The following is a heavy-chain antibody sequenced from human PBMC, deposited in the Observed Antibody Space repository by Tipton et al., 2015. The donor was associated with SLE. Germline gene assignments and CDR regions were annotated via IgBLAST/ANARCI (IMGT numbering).Heavy chain of an antibody. CDR2: IIPIFGTA. D-gene: IGHD5-24*01. J-gene: IGHJ4*02. Sequence: QSGPEVKKPGSSVKVSCKASGGTFSSYAISWVRQAPGQGLEWMGGIIPIFGTANYAQKFQGRVTITTDESTSTAYMELSSLRSEDTAVYYCASDWRWLQILRYWGQGTLVTVSS. V-gene: IGHV1-69*05. CDR1: GGTFSSYA. CDR3: ASDWRWLQILRY.